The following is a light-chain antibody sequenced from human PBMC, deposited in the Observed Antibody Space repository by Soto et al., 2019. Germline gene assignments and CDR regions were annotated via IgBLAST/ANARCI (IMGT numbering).Light chain of an antibody. CDR3: CSHAGSNNLV. CDR1: SSDVGGYQY. V-gene: IGLV2-8*01. Sequence: QSVLTQPPSASGSPGQSVTISCAGTSSDVGGYQYVSWYQQHPGKAPKLMIFEVSKRPSGVPDRFSGSKSGNTASLTVSGLQAEDEADYYCCSHAGSNNLVFGGGTKLTVL. CDR2: EVS. J-gene: IGLJ2*01.